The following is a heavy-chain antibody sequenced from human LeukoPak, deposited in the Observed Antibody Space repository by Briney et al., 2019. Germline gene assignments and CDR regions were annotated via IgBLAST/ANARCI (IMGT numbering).Heavy chain of an antibody. D-gene: IGHD3-9*01. V-gene: IGHV1-18*01. J-gene: IGHJ5*02. CDR2: ISAYNGNT. Sequence: ASVKVSCKASGYTFTSYAITWVRQAPGQGLEWMGWISAYNGNTNYAQKLQGRVTMTTDTSTSTAYMELRSLRSDDTAVYYCARDPLEYYDILTGYLGGESWFDPWGQGTLVTVSS. CDR1: GYTFTSYA. CDR3: ARDPLEYYDILTGYLGGESWFDP.